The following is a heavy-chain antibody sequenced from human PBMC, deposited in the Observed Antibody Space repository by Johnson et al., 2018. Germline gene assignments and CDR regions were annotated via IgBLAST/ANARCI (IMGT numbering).Heavy chain of an antibody. D-gene: IGHD1-26*01. CDR1: GGSITSNIYY. J-gene: IGHJ6*03. CDR2: IFYSGNT. Sequence: QVQLQESGPGLVKPSQTLSLTCTVSGGSITSNIYYWGWVRLAPGKGLEWIGSIFYSGNTYYNPSLESRVTISVYTARSQISRTVNSVTAADTAVYYCTREVWEKMTATGQDHYYYMDVWGKGTTVTASS. V-gene: IGHV4-39*07. CDR3: TREVWEKMTATGQDHYYYMDV.